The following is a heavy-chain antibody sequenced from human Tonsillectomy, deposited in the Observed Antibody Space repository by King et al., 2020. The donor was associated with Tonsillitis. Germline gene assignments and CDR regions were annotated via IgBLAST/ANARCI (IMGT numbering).Heavy chain of an antibody. V-gene: IGHV5-10-1*01. J-gene: IGHJ4*02. Sequence: QLVQSGAEGKKPGESLTISCKASGYSFTTYWISWVRQRPGQGLEWLGRIGPSDSYTGYSPSFEGHVTISADKSTSTVYLQWSSLRASDTAIYFCARAGDSTGYHGDYYDNWGQGTLVTVSS. CDR2: IGPSDSYT. CDR3: ARAGDSTGYHGDYYDN. D-gene: IGHD3-22*01. CDR1: GYSFTTYW.